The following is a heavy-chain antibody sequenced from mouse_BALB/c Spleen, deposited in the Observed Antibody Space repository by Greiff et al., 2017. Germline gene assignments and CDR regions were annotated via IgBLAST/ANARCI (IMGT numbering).Heavy chain of an antibody. CDR1: GFTFSNYW. Sequence: EVKLVESGGGLVQPGGSMKLSCVASGFTFSNYWMNWVRQSPEKGLEWVAEIRLKSNNYATHYAASVKGRFTISRDDSKSSVYLQMNNLRAEDTGIYYCTRNYYGSSYGLWYFDVWGAGTTVTVSS. CDR2: IRLKSNNYAT. D-gene: IGHD1-1*01. V-gene: IGHV6-6*02. J-gene: IGHJ1*01. CDR3: TRNYYGSSYGLWYFDV.